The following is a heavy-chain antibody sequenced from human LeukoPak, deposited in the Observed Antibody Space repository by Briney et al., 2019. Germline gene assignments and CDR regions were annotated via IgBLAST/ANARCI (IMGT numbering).Heavy chain of an antibody. D-gene: IGHD3-22*01. J-gene: IGHJ4*02. CDR1: GFTFSSYS. CDR3: ARDYYDSSGYLSEYYFDY. V-gene: IGHV3-21*01. CDR2: ISSSSSYI. Sequence: GGSLRLSCAASGFTFSSYSMNWVRQAPGKGLEWVSSISSSSSYICYADSVKGRFTISRDNAKNSLYLQMNSLRAEDTAVYYCARDYYDSSGYLSEYYFDYWGQGTLVTVSS.